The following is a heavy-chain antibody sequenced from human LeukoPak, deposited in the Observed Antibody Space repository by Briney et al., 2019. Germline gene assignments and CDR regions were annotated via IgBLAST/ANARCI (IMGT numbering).Heavy chain of an antibody. CDR3: ARDQSITTFGAFDI. D-gene: IGHD3-10*02. CDR1: GFTFSDNY. CDR2: ISSDTTYT. Sequence: GGSLRLPCAASGFTFSDNYMNWIRQAPGKGLEWASYISSDTTYTDYADSVKGRFTISRDNAKKLLYLQMNSLRAEDTAIYYCARDQSITTFGAFDIWGQGTMVTVSS. J-gene: IGHJ3*02. V-gene: IGHV3-11*06.